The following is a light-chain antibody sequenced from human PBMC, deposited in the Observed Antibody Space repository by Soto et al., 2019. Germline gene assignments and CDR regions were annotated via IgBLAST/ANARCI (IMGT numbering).Light chain of an antibody. CDR3: QQFAHLPT. J-gene: IGKJ4*01. V-gene: IGKV1-33*01. CDR2: DAS. Sequence: DIQMTQSPTSLSASIGDRVTISCQASQDITKSLNWYQQKAGKAPKVLIYDASNLETGVPSRFRGTGSGTEFTLTISTLQPEDVATYYCQQFAHLPTFGGGTKVDIK. CDR1: QDITKS.